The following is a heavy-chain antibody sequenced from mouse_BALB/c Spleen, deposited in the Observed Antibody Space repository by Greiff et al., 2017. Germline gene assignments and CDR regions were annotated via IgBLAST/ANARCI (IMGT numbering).Heavy chain of an antibody. V-gene: IGHV7-3*02. CDR3: ARVGSSSFDY. CDR1: GFTFTDYY. CDR2: IRNKANGYTT. D-gene: IGHD1-1*01. J-gene: IGHJ2*01. Sequence: EVKLVESGGGLVQPGGSLRLSCATSGFTFTDYYMSWVRQPPGKALEWLGFIRNKANGYTTEYSASVKGRFTISRDNSQSILYLQMNTLGAEDSATYCGARVGSSSFDYWGQGTTLTVSS.